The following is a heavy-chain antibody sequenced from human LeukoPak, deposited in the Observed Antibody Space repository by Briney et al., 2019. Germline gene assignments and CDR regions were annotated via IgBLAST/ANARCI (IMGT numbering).Heavy chain of an antibody. J-gene: IGHJ6*02. CDR2: ISGDGGST. CDR1: GFMFHDYA. Sequence: PGGSLRLSCAAPGFMFHDYAIHWVRQAPGKGLEWVSLISGDGGSTYYADSVKGRFTISRDNSKNSLYLQMNSLRTEDTALYYCPKDIVDCSSTSCYLNYYYGMDVWGQGTTVTVSS. CDR3: PKDIVDCSSTSCYLNYYYGMDV. D-gene: IGHD2-2*01. V-gene: IGHV3-43*02.